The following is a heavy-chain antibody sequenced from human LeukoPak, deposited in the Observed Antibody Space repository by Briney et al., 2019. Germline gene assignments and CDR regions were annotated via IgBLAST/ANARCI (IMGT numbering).Heavy chain of an antibody. D-gene: IGHD1-20*01. Sequence: GGSLRLSCATWGFTFTDYSMNWLRQAPGRGGEGVSYIGLGSGFLSYSDSVKGRFTISRDTARNSVDLHMSSLRAEDTAVYFGARDYKWAFDYWGQGALVTVSS. CDR3: ARDYKWAFDY. CDR1: GFTFTDYS. CDR2: IGLGSGFL. J-gene: IGHJ4*02. V-gene: IGHV3-21*05.